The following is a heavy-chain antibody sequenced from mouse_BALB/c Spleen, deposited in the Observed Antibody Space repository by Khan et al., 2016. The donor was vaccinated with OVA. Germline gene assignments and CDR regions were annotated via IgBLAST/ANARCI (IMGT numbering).Heavy chain of an antibody. CDR2: IHYSGST. V-gene: IGHV3-1*02. CDR3: SQFDGYYDAMDY. Sequence: EVQLQESGPDLVKPSQSLSLTCTVTGYSITSDYSWHWIRQFPGNKLEWMGYIHYSGSTNYNPSLKSRISITRDTSKNQFFLQLNSVTTEDTATYNCSQFDGYYDAMDYWGQGTSVTVSS. J-gene: IGHJ4*01. CDR1: GYSITSDYS. D-gene: IGHD2-3*01.